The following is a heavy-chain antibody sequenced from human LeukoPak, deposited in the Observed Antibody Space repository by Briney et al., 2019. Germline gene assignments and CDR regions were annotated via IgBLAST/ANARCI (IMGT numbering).Heavy chain of an antibody. CDR3: AREVSGFDY. J-gene: IGHJ4*02. D-gene: IGHD5/OR15-5a*01. Sequence: PGGSLRPSCAASGFTFSSYAMHWVRQAPGKGLEWVAVISYDGSNKYYADSVKGRFTISRDNSKNTLYLQMNSLRAEDTAVYYCAREVSGFDYWGQGTLVTVSS. V-gene: IGHV3-30*14. CDR1: GFTFSSYA. CDR2: ISYDGSNK.